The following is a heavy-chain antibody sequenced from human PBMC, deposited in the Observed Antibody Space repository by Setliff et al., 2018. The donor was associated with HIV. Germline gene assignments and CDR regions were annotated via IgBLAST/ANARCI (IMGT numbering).Heavy chain of an antibody. CDR2: IHHSGPT. J-gene: IGHJ4*02. CDR3: ASHQDYGDNYYFDY. D-gene: IGHD4-17*01. V-gene: IGHV4-39*01. CDR1: GASITNDSFY. Sequence: SETLSLTCTVSGASITNDSFYWGWIRQSPGEGLEWIAHIHHSGPTYYNPSLKSRVTMSVDTSKSQFSLRLSSVTATDAALYYCASHQDYGDNYYFDYWGQGALVTVSS.